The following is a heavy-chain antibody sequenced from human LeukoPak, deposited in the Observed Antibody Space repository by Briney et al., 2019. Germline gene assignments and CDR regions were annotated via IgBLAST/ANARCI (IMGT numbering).Heavy chain of an antibody. J-gene: IGHJ4*02. CDR2: ISSSSSYI. V-gene: IGHV3-21*01. CDR3: ARRPAGDSYYDFWSGYYDHFDY. D-gene: IGHD3-3*01. CDR1: GFTFSSYS. Sequence: KTGGSLRLSCAASGFTFSSYSMNWVRQAPGKGLEWVSSISSSSSYIYYADSVKGRFTISRDNTKNSLYLQMNSLRAEDTAVYYCARRPAGDSYYDFWSGYYDHFDYWGQGTLVTVSS.